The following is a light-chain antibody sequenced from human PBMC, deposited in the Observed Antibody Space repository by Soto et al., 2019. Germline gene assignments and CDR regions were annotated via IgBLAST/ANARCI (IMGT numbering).Light chain of an antibody. J-gene: IGKJ4*01. Sequence: EIVLTQSPDTLSLSPGERATLSCRASQSVRSNYLAWYQQKPGQAPRFLIYDASSRATGIPDRFSGSGSGTDFTLTISSLEPEDFAVYYFQQDGSSPLTFGGGTKVEIK. CDR2: DAS. CDR3: QQDGSSPLT. CDR1: QSVRSNY. V-gene: IGKV3-20*01.